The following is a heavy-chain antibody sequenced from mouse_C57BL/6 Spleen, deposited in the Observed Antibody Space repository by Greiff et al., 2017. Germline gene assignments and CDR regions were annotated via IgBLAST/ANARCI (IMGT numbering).Heavy chain of an antibody. D-gene: IGHD2-3*01. J-gene: IGHJ3*01. CDR1: GYSITSGYY. CDR3: ARGDGYPWFAY. Sequence: EVQVVESGPGLVKPSQSLSLTCSVTGYSITSGYYWNWIRQFPGNKLEWMGYISYDGSNNYNPSLKNRISITRDTAKNQFFLKLNSVTTEDTATYYCARGDGYPWFAYRGQGTLGTVSA. CDR2: ISYDGSN. V-gene: IGHV3-6*01.